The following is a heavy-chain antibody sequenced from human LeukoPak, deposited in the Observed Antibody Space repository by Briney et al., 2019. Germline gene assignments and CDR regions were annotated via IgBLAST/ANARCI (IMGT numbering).Heavy chain of an antibody. D-gene: IGHD2-2*01. Sequence: ASVKVSCKASGYTFTNYAMNWVRQAPGQGLEWMGWINTDTGNPTYAQGFTRRLVFSLDTSASTAYLQISSLKAEDAAVYYCARTLFGDQYQLLHNWFDPWGQGTLVTVSS. J-gene: IGHJ5*02. CDR3: ARTLFGDQYQLLHNWFDP. CDR1: GYTFTNYA. CDR2: INTDTGNP. V-gene: IGHV7-4-1*02.